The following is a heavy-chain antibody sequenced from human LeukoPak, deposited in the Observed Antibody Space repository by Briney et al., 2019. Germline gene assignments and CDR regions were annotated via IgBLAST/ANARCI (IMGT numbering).Heavy chain of an antibody. CDR1: GFTFSRHA. Sequence: PGGSLRLSCAASGFTFSRHAMHWVRQAPGKGLEYVSAISSNGGSTYYGNSVKGRFTISRDNSKNTLYLQMGSPRTEDMAVYYCAREAVGAAIDYWGQGTLVTVSS. CDR2: ISSNGGST. CDR3: AREAVGAAIDY. D-gene: IGHD1-26*01. J-gene: IGHJ4*02. V-gene: IGHV3-64*01.